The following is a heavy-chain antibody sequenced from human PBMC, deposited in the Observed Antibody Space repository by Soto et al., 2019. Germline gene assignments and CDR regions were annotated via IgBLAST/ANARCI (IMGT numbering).Heavy chain of an antibody. V-gene: IGHV1-69*12. Sequence: QVQLVQSGAEVKKPGSSVKVSCKASGGTFSNYAISWVRQAPGQGLEWLGGIIPIFGTANYAQKFQGRVTITADESTSTAYMELSSRRSEDTAIYDCAVGSVDIVPTGMKPFDPWGQGTLVTVSS. CDR2: IIPIFGTA. J-gene: IGHJ5*02. CDR1: GGTFSNYA. D-gene: IGHD5-12*01. CDR3: AVGSVDIVPTGMKPFDP.